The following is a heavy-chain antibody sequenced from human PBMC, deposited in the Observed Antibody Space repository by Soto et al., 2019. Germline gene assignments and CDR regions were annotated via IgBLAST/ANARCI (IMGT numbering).Heavy chain of an antibody. CDR3: ARDRDVGLGHGMDV. CDR1: GYTFTNYGNG. J-gene: IGHJ6*02. Sequence: QVQLVQSGAEVKKPGASVKVSCKASGYTFTNYGNGISWVRQAPGQGLEWMGWISAYNGNTKNAQKRQGRVTMATDTSTSTAYMELRSLRSDDTAVYYCARDRDVGLGHGMDVWGQGTTVTVSS. V-gene: IGHV1-18*01. CDR2: ISAYNGNT. D-gene: IGHD2-15*01.